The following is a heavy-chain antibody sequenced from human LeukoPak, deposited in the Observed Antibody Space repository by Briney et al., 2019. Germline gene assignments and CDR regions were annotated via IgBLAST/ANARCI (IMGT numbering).Heavy chain of an antibody. Sequence: PGGSLRLSCAASRFTFSSYAMHWVRQAPGKGLEWVAIISYDGSNKHYADSVKGRFTISRDNSKNTVFLQMNSLRAEDTAVYYCARGQWLQLGPRGFDYWDQGTLVTVSS. CDR2: ISYDGSNK. V-gene: IGHV3-30-3*01. D-gene: IGHD5-24*01. CDR3: ARGQWLQLGPRGFDY. J-gene: IGHJ4*02. CDR1: RFTFSSYA.